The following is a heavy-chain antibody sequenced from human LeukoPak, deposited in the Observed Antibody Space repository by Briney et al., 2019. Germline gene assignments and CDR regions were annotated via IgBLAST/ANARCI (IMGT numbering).Heavy chain of an antibody. V-gene: IGHV3-23*01. CDR2: ISGSGGST. CDR1: GFTFSSYA. CDR3: AKDLKYSSGADY. D-gene: IGHD6-19*01. J-gene: IGHJ4*02. Sequence: TGGSLRLSCAASGFTFSSYAMSWVRQAPGKGLEWVSAISGSGGSTYYADSVKGRFTISRDNSKNTLYLQMNSLRAEDTAVYYCAKDLKYSSGADYWGQGTLVTVSS.